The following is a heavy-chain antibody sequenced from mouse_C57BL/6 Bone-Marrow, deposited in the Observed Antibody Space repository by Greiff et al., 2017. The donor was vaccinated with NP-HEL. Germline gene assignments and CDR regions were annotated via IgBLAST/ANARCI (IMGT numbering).Heavy chain of an antibody. J-gene: IGHJ2*01. D-gene: IGHD6-1*01. CDR3: ARWASLPFDY. Sequence: QVQLQQSGAELVRPGTSVKVSCKASGYAFTNYLIEWVKQRPGQGLEWIGVINPGSGGTNYNEKFKGKATLTADKSSSTAYMQLSSLTSEDSAVYFCARWASLPFDYWGQGTTLTVSS. CDR1: GYAFTNYL. CDR2: INPGSGGT. V-gene: IGHV1-54*01.